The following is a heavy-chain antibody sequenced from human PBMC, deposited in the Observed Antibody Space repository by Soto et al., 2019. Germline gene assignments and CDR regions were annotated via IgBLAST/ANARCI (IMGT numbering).Heavy chain of an antibody. CDR1: GFTVEDYA. D-gene: IGHD3-22*01. J-gene: IGHJ4*02. V-gene: IGHV3-9*01. Sequence: GGSLRLSCAASGFTVEDYAIHWVRQAPGKGLEWVSGISWNGGSIGYADSVKGRFTISRDNAKNSLYLQMNSLRAEDTALYYCAKSPQYYYDSSDYYTSYFDYWGQGTLVTVSS. CDR3: AKSPQYYYDSSDYYTSYFDY. CDR2: ISWNGGSI.